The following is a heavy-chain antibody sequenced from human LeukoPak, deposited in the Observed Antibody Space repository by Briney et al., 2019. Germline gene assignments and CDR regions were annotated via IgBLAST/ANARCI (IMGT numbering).Heavy chain of an antibody. V-gene: IGHV3-64D*09. CDR2: INDNGRRT. CDR3: VTDVGGSYTFDN. D-gene: IGHD1-26*01. Sequence: GGSLSLSCSVSGCTISRYAMHWVRQAPGKGLEYVSGINDNGRRTHYGDPGKGRFSISRHNSKNTLHRQMSPLRTEDTALYYCVTDVGGSYTFDNSGQGILVTVAS. J-gene: IGHJ4*02. CDR1: GCTISRYA.